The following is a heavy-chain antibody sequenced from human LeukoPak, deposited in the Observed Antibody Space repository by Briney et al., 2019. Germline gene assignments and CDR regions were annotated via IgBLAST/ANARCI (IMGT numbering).Heavy chain of an antibody. J-gene: IGHJ5*02. CDR1: GLRVSDYY. Sequence: GGSLRLSCAVSGLRVSDYYKSWVRQAPGKGREWVGLIRDSGEAFYADFVRGRFAISRDESENTLYLQMNSLRVEDTAVYFCARDRAALQDWVEFDPWGQGTPVIVSS. V-gene: IGHV3-66*03. CDR3: ARDRAALQDWVEFDP. D-gene: IGHD3/OR15-3a*01. CDR2: IRDSGEA.